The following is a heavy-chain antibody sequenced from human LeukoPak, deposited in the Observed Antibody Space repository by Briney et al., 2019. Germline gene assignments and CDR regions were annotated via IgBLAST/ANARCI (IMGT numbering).Heavy chain of an antibody. J-gene: IGHJ5*02. Sequence: KSSQTLSLTCTVSGGSISSGGYYWSWIRQHPGKGLEWIGYIYYSGSTYYNPSLKSRVTISVDTSKNQFSLKLSSVTAADTAVYYCARGFNGSSQLGPGTPYAEPINWFDPWGQGTLVTVSS. CDR3: ARGFNGSSQLGPGTPYAEPINWFDP. CDR2: IYYSGST. V-gene: IGHV4-31*03. D-gene: IGHD6-6*01. CDR1: GGSISSGGYY.